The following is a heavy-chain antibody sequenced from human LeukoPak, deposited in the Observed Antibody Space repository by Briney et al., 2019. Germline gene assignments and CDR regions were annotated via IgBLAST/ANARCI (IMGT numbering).Heavy chain of an antibody. CDR1: GGSISSYY. CDR3: ARDVHHDLWGGFYVGFDV. J-gene: IGHJ3*01. CDR2: IYYSGST. Sequence: SETLSLTCTVSGGSISSYYWSWIRQPPGKGLEWIGYIYYSGSTNYNPSLKSRVTISVDTSKNQFSLKLSSVTAADTAVYYCARDVHHDLWGGFYVGFDVWGQGTVVIVSS. V-gene: IGHV4-59*01. D-gene: IGHD3-3*01.